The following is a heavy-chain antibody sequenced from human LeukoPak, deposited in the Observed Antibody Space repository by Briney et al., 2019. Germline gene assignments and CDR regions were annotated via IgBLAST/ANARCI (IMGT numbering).Heavy chain of an antibody. Sequence: ASVKVSCKASGYSLTDYYMHWVRHAHGQGLEWMGWISPRSGDTSYAQKFQGRVTMTRDTSINTVDMDLSGLTSDDTAVFYCARGREIHGGSDTKLDDYWGQGTLVTVSS. CDR3: ARGREIHGGSDTKLDDY. J-gene: IGHJ4*02. CDR2: ISPRSGDT. CDR1: GYSLTDYY. D-gene: IGHD3-10*01. V-gene: IGHV1-2*02.